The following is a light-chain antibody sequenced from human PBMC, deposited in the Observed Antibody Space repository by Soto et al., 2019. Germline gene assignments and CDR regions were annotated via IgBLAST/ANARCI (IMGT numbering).Light chain of an antibody. Sequence: DVVMTQSPDSLAVSLGERATINCKSSQSVLYSSNNKNYLAWYQQKPGQPPKLLIYWASTRESGVPDRVSGSGSRTDFTLTISSLQAEDVAVYYCQQYYSTPFTFGPGTKVDFK. CDR1: QSVLYSSNNKNY. V-gene: IGKV4-1*01. CDR2: WAS. CDR3: QQYYSTPFT. J-gene: IGKJ3*01.